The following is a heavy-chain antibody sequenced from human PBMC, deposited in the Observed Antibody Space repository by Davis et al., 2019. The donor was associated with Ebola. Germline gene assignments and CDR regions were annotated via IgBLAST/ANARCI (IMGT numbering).Heavy chain of an antibody. J-gene: IGHJ6*03. Sequence: PGGLLRSPCQAPGSPSINLDMTWVGQPPGKGLEGVPGITESGTTTNNPASVQGRSTTSRVNPRNTPYLQLNSLTADDPAVYYCARNDFRGGYLAWGTPRKTYYYSSYMDVWGKGTTVTVSS. CDR2: ITESGTTT. CDR3: ARNDFRGGYLAWGTPRKTYYYSSYMDV. CDR1: GSPSINLD. V-gene: IGHV3-23*01. D-gene: IGHD3-3*01.